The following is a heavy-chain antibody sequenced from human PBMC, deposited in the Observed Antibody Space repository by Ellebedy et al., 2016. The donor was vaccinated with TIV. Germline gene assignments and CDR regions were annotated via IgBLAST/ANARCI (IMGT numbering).Heavy chain of an antibody. D-gene: IGHD4-23*01. Sequence: SETLSLTCVVSGGSISSSNWWSWVRQPPGKGLEWIGEIYHSGNTNYNPSLKSRVTISVDKSKNQFSLKLSSVTAADTAVYYCANFGLTWNGNSDAFDIWGQGTMVTVS. CDR3: ANFGLTWNGNSDAFDI. CDR2: IYHSGNT. CDR1: GGSISSSNW. V-gene: IGHV4-4*02. J-gene: IGHJ3*02.